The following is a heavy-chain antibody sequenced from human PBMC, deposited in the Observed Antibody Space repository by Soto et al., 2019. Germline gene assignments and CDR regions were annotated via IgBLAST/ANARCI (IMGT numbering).Heavy chain of an antibody. D-gene: IGHD3-10*01. V-gene: IGHV3-23*01. J-gene: IGHJ5*02. CDR2: IDGSGGTT. Sequence: GGSLRLSCAASGFPFSSTDMTWVRQAPGKGLDWVSTIDGSGGTTYYADSVKGRFTISRDNSMNTVYLQMNSLRADDTALYYCAKNSGWFNTWGQGALVNVSS. CDR3: AKNSGWFNT. CDR1: GFPFSSTD.